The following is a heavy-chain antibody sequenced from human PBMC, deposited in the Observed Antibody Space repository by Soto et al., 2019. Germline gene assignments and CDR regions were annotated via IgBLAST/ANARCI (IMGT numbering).Heavy chain of an antibody. V-gene: IGHV1-8*01. J-gene: IGHJ6*02. CDR2: MNPNSVDT. Sequence: QEPLVQSGAEVKKPGASVTVSCKASGYSFTSYDVHWVRQATGQGLEWMGWMNPNSVDTDYAPRFQGRLTLTRDTSIRTAYMELSSLRSDDTAVYYCARVPFSVVATGAMDVWGQGTTVTVSS. CDR1: GYSFTSYD. D-gene: IGHD2-21*02. CDR3: ARVPFSVVATGAMDV.